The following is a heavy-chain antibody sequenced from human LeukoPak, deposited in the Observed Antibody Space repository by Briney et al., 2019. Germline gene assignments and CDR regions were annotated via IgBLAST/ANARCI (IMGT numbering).Heavy chain of an antibody. CDR2: IHYSGRI. CDR1: GGSFSGYY. Sequence: SETLSLTCAVYGGSFSGYYWNWIRQPPGRGLEWIGEIHYSGRINYNPSLKSRVTISADTSNNHFSLKMNSVTAADTAVYYCSRGTDAYKCGNSWGQGTLVTVPS. V-gene: IGHV4-34*01. CDR3: SRGTDAYKCGNS. D-gene: IGHD5-24*01. J-gene: IGHJ4*02.